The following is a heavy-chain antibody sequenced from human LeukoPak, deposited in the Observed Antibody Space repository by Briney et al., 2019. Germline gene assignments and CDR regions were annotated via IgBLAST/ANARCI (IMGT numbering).Heavy chain of an antibody. CDR2: IKQDGSEK. CDR3: ARGNFGDYD. J-gene: IGHJ4*02. CDR1: GFTFSGFW. D-gene: IGHD4-17*01. V-gene: IGHV3-7*01. Sequence: GGSLRLSCTASGFTFSGFWMGWVRQAPRKGLEWVAHIKQDGSEKHYVDSVKGRFTISRDNAENSLFLQMNSLRAEDTSVYYCARGNFGDYDWGQGTLVTVSS.